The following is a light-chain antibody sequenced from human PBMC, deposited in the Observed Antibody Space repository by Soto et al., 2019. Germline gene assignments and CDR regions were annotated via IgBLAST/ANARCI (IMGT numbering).Light chain of an antibody. J-gene: IGLJ2*01. CDR3: SSYTSSSTPVV. CDR1: SRDVGGYNH. V-gene: IGLV2-14*01. CDR2: EVS. Sequence: QSALTQPASLSGSPGQSITISCTGNSRDVGGYNHVSWYQQYPGKAPKLLIYEVSNRPSGVSYRFSGSKSGNTASLTISGLQAEDEANYYCSSYTSSSTPVVFGGGTKLTVL.